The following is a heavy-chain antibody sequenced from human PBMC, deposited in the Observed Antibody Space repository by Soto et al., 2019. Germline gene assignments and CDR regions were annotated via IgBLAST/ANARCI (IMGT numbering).Heavy chain of an antibody. J-gene: IGHJ4*02. D-gene: IGHD5-18*01. Sequence: WVSLRLSCAASGFTFIDCYMSWRRQAPGEGLGLVSFISSSSGYTTYADCVMGRFTISRDNATNTLYLKMNSLRAEDTAVYYCARDRYGYNDGCSHPPDYWGQGTLVTVSS. V-gene: IGHV3-11*06. CDR1: GFTFIDCY. CDR3: ARDRYGYNDGCSHPPDY. CDR2: ISSSSGYT.